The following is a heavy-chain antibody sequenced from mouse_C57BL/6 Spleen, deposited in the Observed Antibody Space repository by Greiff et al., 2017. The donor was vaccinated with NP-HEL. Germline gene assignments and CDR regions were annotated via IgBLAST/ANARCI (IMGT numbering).Heavy chain of an antibody. Sequence: QVQLQQSGAELVKPGASVKISCKASGYAFSSYWMNWVKQRPGKGLEWIGQIYPGDGDTNYNGKFKGKATLTADKSSSTAYMQLSSLTSEDSAVYFCARSVYPSAMDYWGQGTSVTVSS. J-gene: IGHJ4*01. V-gene: IGHV1-80*01. CDR1: GYAFSSYW. CDR2: IYPGDGDT. CDR3: ARSVYPSAMDY.